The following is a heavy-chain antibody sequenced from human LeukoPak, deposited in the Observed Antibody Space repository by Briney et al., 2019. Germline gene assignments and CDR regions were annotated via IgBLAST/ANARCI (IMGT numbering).Heavy chain of an antibody. Sequence: GESLKISCKGSGYSFTSYWIGWVRRMPGKGLEWMGIIYPGDSDTRYSPSFQGQVTISADKSISTAYLQWSSLKASDTAMYYCARQGYDILSGYSGYYFDYWGQGTLVTVSS. CDR2: IYPGDSDT. CDR1: GYSFTSYW. D-gene: IGHD3-9*01. J-gene: IGHJ4*02. CDR3: ARQGYDILSGYSGYYFDY. V-gene: IGHV5-51*01.